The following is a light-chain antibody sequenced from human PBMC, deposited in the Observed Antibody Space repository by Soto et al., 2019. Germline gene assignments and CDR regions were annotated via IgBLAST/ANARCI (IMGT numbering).Light chain of an antibody. CDR1: QSVGSF. CDR3: QQRSNWPPYT. Sequence: EIVLTQSPDTLSLSPGERATLSCRASQSVGSFLAWYQQRPGQAPRLLLYDKSTRATGIPARFSGSGSGTDFTLPISSLEPEDFAVDYYQQRSNWPPYTFGQGTKLEIK. CDR2: DKS. V-gene: IGKV3-11*01. J-gene: IGKJ2*01.